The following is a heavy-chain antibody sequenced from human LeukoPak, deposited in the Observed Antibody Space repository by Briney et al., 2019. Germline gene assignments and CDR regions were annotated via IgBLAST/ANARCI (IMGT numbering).Heavy chain of an antibody. CDR2: ITSSSSVI. V-gene: IGHV3-48*01. J-gene: IGHJ6*03. Sequence: GGSLRLSCAASGFTFSSYAMDWVRQAPGKGLEWLSYITSSSSVIYYADSVKGRFTVSRDNAMNSLYLQMNSLRAEDTAVYYCASAPGPCGGDCYYYYYMDVWGKGTTVTVSS. CDR1: GFTFSSYA. D-gene: IGHD2-21*01. CDR3: ASAPGPCGGDCYYYYYMDV.